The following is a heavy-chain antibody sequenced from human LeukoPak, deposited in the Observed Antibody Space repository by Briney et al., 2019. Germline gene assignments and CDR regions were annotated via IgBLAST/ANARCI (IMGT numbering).Heavy chain of an antibody. CDR3: ARVGDYGDYVNWFDP. Sequence: SVKVSCKASGGTFSSYAISWVRQAPGQGLEWMGGIIPIFGTANYAQKFQGRVTITADESTSTAYMELSSLRSEDTAVYYCARVGDYGDYVNWFDPWGQGTLVTVSS. V-gene: IGHV1-69*13. D-gene: IGHD4-17*01. J-gene: IGHJ5*02. CDR2: IIPIFGTA. CDR1: GGTFSSYA.